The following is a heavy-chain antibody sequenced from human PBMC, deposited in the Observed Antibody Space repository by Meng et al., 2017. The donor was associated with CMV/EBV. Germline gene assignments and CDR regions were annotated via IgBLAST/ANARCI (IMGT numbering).Heavy chain of an antibody. CDR2: VKSKTDGGTT. CDR1: GFTFSNAW. D-gene: IGHD1-7*01. CDR3: TTEPWNYVYYYYGMDV. Sequence: GESLKISCAASGFTFSNAWMSWVRQAPGKGLEWVGRVKSKTDGGTTDYAAPVKGRFTISRDDSKNTLYLQMNSLKTEDTAVYYCTTEPWNYVYYYYGMDVWGQGTTVTV. V-gene: IGHV3-15*01. J-gene: IGHJ6*02.